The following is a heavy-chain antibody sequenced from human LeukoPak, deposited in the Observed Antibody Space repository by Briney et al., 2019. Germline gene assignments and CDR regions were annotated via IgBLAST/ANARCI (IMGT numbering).Heavy chain of an antibody. D-gene: IGHD2-2*01. J-gene: IGHJ4*02. CDR2: INPSGGST. CDR1: GYTFTSYY. Sequence: ASVKVSCKASGYTFTSYYMHWVRQAPGQGLEWMGIINPSGGSTSYAQKFQGRVTMTRDMSTSTVYMELSSLRSEDTAVYYCARGPRHCSSTSCYSPFDYWGQGTLVTVSS. CDR3: ARGPRHCSSTSCYSPFDY. V-gene: IGHV1-46*01.